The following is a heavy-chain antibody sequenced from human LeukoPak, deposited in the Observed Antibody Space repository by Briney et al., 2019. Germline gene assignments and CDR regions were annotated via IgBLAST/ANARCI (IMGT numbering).Heavy chain of an antibody. CDR2: ISYDGSYK. CDR3: AREEYYTDSSGYYPVYYFDY. CDR1: GFSFSSYA. V-gene: IGHV3-30*04. D-gene: IGHD3-22*01. Sequence: QPGGSLRLSCAASGFSFSSYAMHWVRQAPGKGLEWVALISYDGSYKYYADSVKGRSTISRDNSKNTLYLQMNSQRAEDTAVYYCAREEYYTDSSGYYPVYYFDYWGQGTLVTVSS. J-gene: IGHJ4*02.